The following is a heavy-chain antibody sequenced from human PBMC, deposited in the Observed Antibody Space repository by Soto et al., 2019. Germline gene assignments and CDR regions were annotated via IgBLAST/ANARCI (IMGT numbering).Heavy chain of an antibody. CDR1: GYTFTGYY. D-gene: IGHD6-6*01. J-gene: IGHJ4*02. CDR3: VTGDHLVR. V-gene: IGHV1-2*02. Sequence: QLQLVQSGAEARKPGASVKVSCKTSGYTFTGYYLNWVRQAPGRGLEWVGWINPKTDDTNNAQKLQGRVTMTTDTSISTGYMELSGLKSDDTAVYYCVTGDHLVRWGQGTRVTVSS. CDR2: INPKTDDT.